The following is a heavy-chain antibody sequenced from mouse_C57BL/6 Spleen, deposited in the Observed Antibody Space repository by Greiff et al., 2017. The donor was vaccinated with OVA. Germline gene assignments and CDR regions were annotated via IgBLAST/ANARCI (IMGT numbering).Heavy chain of an antibody. J-gene: IGHJ3*01. D-gene: IGHD3-2*02. CDR1: GYAFTNYL. CDR3: ARGGSSGYGGFAY. V-gene: IGHV1-54*01. CDR2: INPGSGGT. Sequence: VQLQQSGAELVRPGTSVKVSCKASGYAFTNYLIEWVKQRPGQGLEWIGVINPGSGGTNYNEKFKGKATLTADKSSSPAYMQLSSLTSEDSAVYFCARGGSSGYGGFAYWGQGTLVTVSA.